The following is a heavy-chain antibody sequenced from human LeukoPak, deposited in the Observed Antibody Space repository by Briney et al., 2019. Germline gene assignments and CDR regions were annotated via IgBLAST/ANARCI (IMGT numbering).Heavy chain of an antibody. D-gene: IGHD2-2*01. CDR1: GFTFSSYE. V-gene: IGHV3-48*03. Sequence: GESLRLSCAASGFTFSSYEMNWVRQAPGKGLEWVSDISSSGRIIYYADSVKGRFTISRDNTKNSLYLQMNSLRAEDTAVYYCARVSRYANDYWGQGTLVTVST. CDR2: ISSSGRII. CDR3: ARVSRYANDY. J-gene: IGHJ4*02.